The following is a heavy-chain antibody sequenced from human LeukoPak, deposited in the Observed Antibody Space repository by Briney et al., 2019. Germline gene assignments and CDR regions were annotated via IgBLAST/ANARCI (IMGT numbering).Heavy chain of an antibody. Sequence: PGGSLRLSCAASGFTFSSCAMSWVRQAPGKGLEWVSTVSVNGGSTYYADSVKGRFTISRDNPKNTLFLQMNNLSADDTAVYFCAKRGVVIRVILVGFHKEAYYFDSWGQGALVTVSS. CDR2: VSVNGGST. CDR3: AKRGVVIRVILVGFHKEAYYFDS. V-gene: IGHV3-23*01. D-gene: IGHD3-10*01. CDR1: GFTFSSCA. J-gene: IGHJ4*02.